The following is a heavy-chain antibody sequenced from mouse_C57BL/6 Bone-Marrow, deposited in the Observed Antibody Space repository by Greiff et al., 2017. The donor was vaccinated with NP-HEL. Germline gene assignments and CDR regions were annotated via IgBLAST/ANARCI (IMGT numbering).Heavy chain of an antibody. CDR3: AREDTTIDDFDY. Sequence: QVQLQQSGAELVRPGASVKLSCKASGYTFTDYYINWVKQRPGQGLEWIARIYPGSGSTYYNEKFKGKATLTADKSSSTAYMQLSSLTSEDSAVYCGAREDTTIDDFDYWGRGTALTVTS. J-gene: IGHJ2*01. V-gene: IGHV1-76*01. CDR2: IYPGSGST. CDR1: GYTFTDYY. D-gene: IGHD1-1*01.